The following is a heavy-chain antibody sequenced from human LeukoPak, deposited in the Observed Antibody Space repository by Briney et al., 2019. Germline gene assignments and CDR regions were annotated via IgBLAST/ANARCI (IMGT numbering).Heavy chain of an antibody. D-gene: IGHD2-21*01. CDR1: GFTFSSYA. CDR3: AKDRPAYCGGDCYCHDY. V-gene: IGHV3-30-3*01. Sequence: GGSLRLSCAASGFTFSSYAMHWVRQAPGKGLEWVAVISYDGSNKYYADSVKGRFTISRDNSKNTLYLQMNSLRAEDTAVYYCAKDRPAYCGGDCYCHDYWGQGTLVTVSS. CDR2: ISYDGSNK. J-gene: IGHJ4*02.